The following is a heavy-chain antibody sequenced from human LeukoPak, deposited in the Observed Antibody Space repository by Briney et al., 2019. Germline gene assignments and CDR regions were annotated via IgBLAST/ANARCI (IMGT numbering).Heavy chain of an antibody. V-gene: IGHV4-39*01. D-gene: IGHD4-23*01. Sequence: SETLSLTCTVSGGSISSSSYYWGWIRQPPGKGLEWIGSIYYSGSTYHNPSLKSRVTISVDTSKNQFSLKLSSVTAADTAVYYCARQMGATATVVRFDYWGQGTLVTVSS. J-gene: IGHJ4*02. CDR1: GGSISSSSYY. CDR2: IYYSGST. CDR3: ARQMGATATVVRFDY.